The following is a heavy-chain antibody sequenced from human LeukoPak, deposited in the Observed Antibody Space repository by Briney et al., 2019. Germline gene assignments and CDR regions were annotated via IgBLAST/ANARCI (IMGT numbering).Heavy chain of an antibody. Sequence: AETLSLTCGVYGGSLRGHYWSWIRQPPGKGLEWGGEINHSGSTNYNPSFWGRVTISVDSFKNQFFLKLNSVTAADTAVYYCARESDPITGYFYYYMDVWGRGTTVTVSS. CDR1: GGSLRGHY. J-gene: IGHJ6*03. D-gene: IGHD3-10*01. CDR2: INHSGST. CDR3: ARESDPITGYFYYYMDV. V-gene: IGHV4-34*01.